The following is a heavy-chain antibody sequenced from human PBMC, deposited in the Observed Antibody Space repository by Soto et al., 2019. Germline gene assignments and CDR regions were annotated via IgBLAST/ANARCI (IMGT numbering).Heavy chain of an antibody. V-gene: IGHV3-23*01. Sequence: EVQLLDSGGGLVQPGGSLRLSCAASGFTFSGYALTWVRQAPGKGLEWVSAISGGGDATFYADSVKCRFTISRDNSKNTRYLQMTTLRAEDTAVYYCARKVSGSTGRPDLWYFDLWGRGTLVTVSS. D-gene: IGHD3-10*01. CDR3: ARKVSGSTGRPDLWYFDL. J-gene: IGHJ2*01. CDR2: ISGGGDAT. CDR1: GFTFSGYA.